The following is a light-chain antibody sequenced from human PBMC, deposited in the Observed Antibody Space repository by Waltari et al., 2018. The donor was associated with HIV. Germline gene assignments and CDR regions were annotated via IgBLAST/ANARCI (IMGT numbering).Light chain of an antibody. CDR2: TNN. V-gene: IGLV1-40*01. CDR3: QSYDSGLSGVI. Sequence: QSVLPQPPSVSGAPGPRVTISCTGRNSHTRAGSDAPSFQQLPGTAPNLLIYTNNNRPSGVPDRFSASKSGASASLAIAGLQVEDEADYYCQSYDSGLSGVIFGGGTKLTVL. CDR1: NSHTRAGSD. J-gene: IGLJ2*01.